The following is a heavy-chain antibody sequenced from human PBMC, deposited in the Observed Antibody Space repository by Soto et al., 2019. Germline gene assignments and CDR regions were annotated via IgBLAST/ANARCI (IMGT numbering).Heavy chain of an antibody. CDR3: ARGPIAKDLGPFDY. J-gene: IGHJ4*02. CDR1: GGYFSVHY. Sequence: SETLSLPCAVNGGYFSVHYWGLIRQPPGRGLEWVGEINHSGSTNYHPSLKSPVTMSVDTSKNQFSLKLSSVTAADTAVYYCARGPIAKDLGPFDYGGQGTLVTV. V-gene: IGHV4-34*01. CDR2: INHSGST.